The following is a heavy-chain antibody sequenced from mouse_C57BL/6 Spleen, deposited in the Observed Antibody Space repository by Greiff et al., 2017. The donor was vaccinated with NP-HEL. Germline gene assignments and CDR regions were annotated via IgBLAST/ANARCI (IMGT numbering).Heavy chain of an antibody. V-gene: IGHV1-9*01. D-gene: IGHD1-1*01. CDR2: LLPGSGST. Sequence: QVQLQQSGAELMKPGASVKLSCKATGYTFTGYWIEWVKQRPGHGLEWIGELLPGSGSTNYNEKFTGKATFTADTSSNTAYMQLSSLTTEDSAIYYCARKRATVVAGGYAMDYWGQGTSVTVSS. J-gene: IGHJ4*01. CDR3: ARKRATVVAGGYAMDY. CDR1: GYTFTGYW.